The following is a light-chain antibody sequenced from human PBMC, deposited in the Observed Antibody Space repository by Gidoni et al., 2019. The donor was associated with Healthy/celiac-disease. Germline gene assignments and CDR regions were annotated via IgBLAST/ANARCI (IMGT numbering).Light chain of an antibody. Sequence: EIVFTQSPATLSLSPGERATLSCRASQSVSSYIAWYQQKPGQAPSLLIYDASNRATGIPARFSGSGSGTDFTLTIRRLEPEDFAVYYCQQRSNWLTWTFGQXTKVEIK. CDR1: QSVSSY. CDR2: DAS. J-gene: IGKJ1*01. CDR3: QQRSNWLTWT. V-gene: IGKV3-11*01.